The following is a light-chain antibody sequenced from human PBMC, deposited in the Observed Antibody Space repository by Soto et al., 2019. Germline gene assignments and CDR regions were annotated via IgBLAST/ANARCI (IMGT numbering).Light chain of an antibody. Sequence: QSALTQPRSVSGSPGQSVTISCTGTNSDIGGYNYVSWYQQHPGKAPKVMIYDVSRRPSGVPDRFSGSKSGNTASLTISGLQAEDDADYYCFSYAGNNNVRVFGGGTNLTVL. J-gene: IGLJ3*02. CDR2: DVS. V-gene: IGLV2-11*01. CDR1: NSDIGGYNY. CDR3: FSYAGNNNVRV.